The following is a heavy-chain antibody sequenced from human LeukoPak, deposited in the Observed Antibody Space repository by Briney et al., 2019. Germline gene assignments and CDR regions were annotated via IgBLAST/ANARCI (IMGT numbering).Heavy chain of an antibody. CDR3: ARDFRNTGFDY. V-gene: IGHV3-11*01. D-gene: IGHD4-17*01. Sequence: GGSLRLSCVVSEFPFSKFCMSWLRQAPGKGLEWISYICSDSRIIHYADSVKGRFTISRDNGKNSLYLQMNSLRAEDTAVYYCARDFRNTGFDYWGQGTLVTVSS. J-gene: IGHJ4*02. CDR2: ICSDSRII. CDR1: EFPFSKFC.